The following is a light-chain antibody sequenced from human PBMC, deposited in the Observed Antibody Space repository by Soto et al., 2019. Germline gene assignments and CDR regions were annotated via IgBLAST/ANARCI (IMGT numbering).Light chain of an antibody. CDR2: AAS. J-gene: IGKJ1*01. V-gene: IGKV1-6*01. CDR3: LQDFNYPWT. Sequence: AIQMTQSPSSLSASVGDRVTITCRAIQDIRNDLGWYQQKPWKTPKLLIFAASSLQSGVPSRFSGSGSGTDFTLTISSLQPEDFATYYCLQDFNYPWTFGQGTKVEIE. CDR1: QDIRND.